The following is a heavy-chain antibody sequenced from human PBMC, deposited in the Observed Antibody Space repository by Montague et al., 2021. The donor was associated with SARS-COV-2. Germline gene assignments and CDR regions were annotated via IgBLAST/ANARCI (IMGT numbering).Heavy chain of an antibody. J-gene: IGHJ4*02. CDR1: GFTFNTYY. D-gene: IGHD6-19*01. CDR2: INSDGSST. Sequence: SLRLSCAASGFTFNTYYIHWVRQAPGKGLVGVSRINSDGSSTTYADSVKGRFTITRDNAKNTVYLQMNSLRAEDTAVYYCARDREPWLLQYYFDYWGQGTLVTVSS. CDR3: ARDREPWLLQYYFDY. V-gene: IGHV3-74*01.